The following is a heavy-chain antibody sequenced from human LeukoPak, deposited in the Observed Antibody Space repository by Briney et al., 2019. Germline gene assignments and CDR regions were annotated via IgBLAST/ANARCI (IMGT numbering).Heavy chain of an antibody. CDR1: GFTFSSYS. J-gene: IGHJ4*02. CDR2: ISSSSSYI. Sequence: GGSLRLSCAASGFTFSSYSMNWVLQAPGKGLEWVSSISSSSSYIYYADSVKGRFTISRDNAKNSLYLQMNSLRAEDTAVYYCTEQIAVAGGFDYWGQGTLVTVSS. D-gene: IGHD6-19*01. V-gene: IGHV3-21*01. CDR3: TEQIAVAGGFDY.